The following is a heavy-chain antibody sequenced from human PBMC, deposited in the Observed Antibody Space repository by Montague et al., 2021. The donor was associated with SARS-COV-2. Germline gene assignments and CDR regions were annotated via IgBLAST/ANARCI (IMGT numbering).Heavy chain of an antibody. CDR1: GGSIGSSNW. V-gene: IGHV4-4*02. CDR2: IYHDGNT. J-gene: IGHJ1*01. Sequence: SETLSLTCAVSGGSIGSSNWWSWVRQSPGEGLDWIGEIYHDGNTHYKPSLKSRVIMSVDKSKNQFSLRVTSVTAADTAVYYCAKLDGGGYWGQGTLVTVSS. CDR3: AKLDGGGY. D-gene: IGHD3-10*01.